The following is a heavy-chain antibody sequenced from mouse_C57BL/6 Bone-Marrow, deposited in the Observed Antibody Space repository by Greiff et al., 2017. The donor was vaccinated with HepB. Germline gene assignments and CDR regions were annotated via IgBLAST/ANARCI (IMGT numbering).Heavy chain of an antibody. J-gene: IGHJ3*01. V-gene: IGHV1-9*01. D-gene: IGHD2-4*01. CDR3: ARMGPIYYDYGRFAY. CDR1: GYTFTGYW. CDR2: ILPGSGST. Sequence: VQLQQSGAELLKPGASVKLSCKATGYTFTGYWIEWVKQRPGHGLEWIGEILPGSGSTNYNEKFKGKATFTADTSSNTAYMQLSSLTTEDSAIYYCARMGPIYYDYGRFAYWGQGTLVTVSA.